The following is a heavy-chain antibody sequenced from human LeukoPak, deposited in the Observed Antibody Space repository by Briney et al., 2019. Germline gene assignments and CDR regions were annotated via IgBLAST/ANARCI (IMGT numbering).Heavy chain of an antibody. Sequence: GRSLRLSCAASGFTFDDYAMHWVRQAPGKGLEWVSGISWNSGSIGYADSVKGRFTISRDNAKNSLYLQMNSLRAEDTAVYYCAREFTIFGVVFDYWGQGTLVTVSS. J-gene: IGHJ4*02. CDR3: AREFTIFGVVFDY. V-gene: IGHV3-9*01. CDR1: GFTFDDYA. D-gene: IGHD3-3*01. CDR2: ISWNSGSI.